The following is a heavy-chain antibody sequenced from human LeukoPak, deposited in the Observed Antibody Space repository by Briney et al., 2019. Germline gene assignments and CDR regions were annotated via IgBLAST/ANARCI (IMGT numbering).Heavy chain of an antibody. Sequence: ASVKVSCKASGGTFSSYTINWVRQAPGQGLEWMGGIIPVFGTANYVQKFQGRVTITADESTSTAYMELSSLRSEDTAVYYCAKEEYSGSLLTLDYWGQGTLVTVSS. J-gene: IGHJ4*02. CDR1: GGTFSSYT. V-gene: IGHV1-69*13. CDR2: IIPVFGTA. D-gene: IGHD1-26*01. CDR3: AKEEYSGSLLTLDY.